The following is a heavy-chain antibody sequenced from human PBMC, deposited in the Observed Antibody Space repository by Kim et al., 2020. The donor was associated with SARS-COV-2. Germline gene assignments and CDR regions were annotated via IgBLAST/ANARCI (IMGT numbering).Heavy chain of an antibody. V-gene: IGHV3-66*02. D-gene: IGHD5-12*01. Sequence: GGSLRLSCAASGFTVSSNYMSWVRRAPGKGLEWVSVIYSGGSTYYADSVKGRFNISRDNSKNTLYLQMNSLGIEDTAVYYCAREGRGRGYDWHDYWGQGTLVTVSS. CDR3: AREGRGRGYDWHDY. CDR2: IYSGGST. J-gene: IGHJ4*02. CDR1: GFTVSSNY.